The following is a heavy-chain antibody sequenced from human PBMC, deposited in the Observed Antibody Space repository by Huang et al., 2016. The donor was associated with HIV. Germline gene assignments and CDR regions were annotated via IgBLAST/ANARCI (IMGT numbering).Heavy chain of an antibody. V-gene: IGHV4-39*01. J-gene: IGHJ4*02. CDR3: ARLPGSITMIRGVITDPY. CDR1: GGSIRSDNYY. Sequence: QLQLQESGPGLVKPSETLSLTCTVSGGSIRSDNYYWGWIRQPPGTGLEWIGSIYYSGSTYYNPSLKSRVTITLDTSKNQFSLKMRSVTAADTAVYYCARLPGSITMIRGVITDPYWGQGTLVTVSS. CDR2: IYYSGST. D-gene: IGHD3-10*01.